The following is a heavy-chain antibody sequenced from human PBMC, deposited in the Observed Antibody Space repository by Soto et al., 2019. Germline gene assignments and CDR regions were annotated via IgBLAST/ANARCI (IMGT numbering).Heavy chain of an antibody. V-gene: IGHV3-48*01. CDR1: GFTFSSYS. CDR3: ASFQGGVSSLLRGYYYMDV. CDR2: ISSSSSTI. Sequence: PGGSLRLSCAASGFTFSSYSMNWVRQAPGKGLEWVSYISSSSSTIYYADSVKGRFTISRDNAKNSLYLQMNRLRAEDTALYYCASFQGGVSSLLRGYYYMDVWGKGTTVTVSS. J-gene: IGHJ6*03. D-gene: IGHD2-8*02.